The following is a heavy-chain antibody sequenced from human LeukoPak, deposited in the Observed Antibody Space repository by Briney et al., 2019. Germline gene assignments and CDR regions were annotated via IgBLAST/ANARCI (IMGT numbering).Heavy chain of an antibody. J-gene: IGHJ4*02. CDR1: GFTFGTYT. CDR3: ARDQPDTAFDY. D-gene: IGHD5-18*01. V-gene: IGHV3-21*01. CDR2: ISISSTYR. Sequence: GGSLRLSCAASGFTFGTYTMTWVRQAPGKGLEWDSSISISSTYRYYADSVKGRFTMSRDNAKNSLFLQMNSLRAEDTAVYYCARDQPDTAFDYWGQGTLVTVSS.